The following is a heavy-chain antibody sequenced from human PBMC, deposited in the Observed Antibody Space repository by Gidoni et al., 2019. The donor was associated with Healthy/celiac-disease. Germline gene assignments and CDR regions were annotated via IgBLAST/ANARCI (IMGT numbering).Heavy chain of an antibody. CDR1: GFTFSSYS. Sequence: EVQLVESGGGLVKPGGYLRLSCAASGFTFSSYSMNWVRQAPGKGLEWVSSISSSSSYIYYADSVKGRFTISRDNAKNSLYLQMNSLRAEDTAVYYCAGGNGAAAGTLLPSWGQGTLVTVSS. CDR2: ISSSSSYI. V-gene: IGHV3-21*01. D-gene: IGHD6-13*01. CDR3: AGGNGAAAGTLLPS. J-gene: IGHJ5*02.